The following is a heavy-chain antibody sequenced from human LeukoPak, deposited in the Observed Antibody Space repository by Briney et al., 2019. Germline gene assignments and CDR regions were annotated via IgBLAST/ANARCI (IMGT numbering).Heavy chain of an antibody. J-gene: IGHJ4*02. CDR3: ARVDYDSSGYYYGFDY. Sequence: PSETLSLTCTVSGGSISSGSYYRSWIRQPAGKGLEWIGRIYTSGSTNYNPSLKSRVTISVDTFKNQFSLKLSSVTAADTAVYYCARVDYDSSGYYYGFDYWGQGTLVTVSS. D-gene: IGHD3-22*01. CDR1: GGSISSGSYY. CDR2: IYTSGST. V-gene: IGHV4-61*02.